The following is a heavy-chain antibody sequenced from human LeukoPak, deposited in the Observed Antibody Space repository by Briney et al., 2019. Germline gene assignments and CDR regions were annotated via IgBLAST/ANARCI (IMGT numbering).Heavy chain of an antibody. CDR3: AKGLTF. J-gene: IGHJ4*02. CDR2: ITNSGGST. D-gene: IGHD3-16*01. V-gene: IGHV3-23*01. CDR1: GFTFSSYL. Sequence: GGYLRLSCAASGFTFSSYLMTWVRQAPGKGLEWVSDITNSGGSTHYADSVKGRFTISRDNSKSTLYLQMNSLTAEDSAVYYCAKGLTFGGQGTLVTVSS.